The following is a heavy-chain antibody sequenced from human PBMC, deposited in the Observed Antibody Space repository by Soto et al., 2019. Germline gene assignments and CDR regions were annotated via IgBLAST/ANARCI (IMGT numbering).Heavy chain of an antibody. D-gene: IGHD2-2*01. J-gene: IGHJ4*02. V-gene: IGHV4-59*01. CDR2: IYYSGST. CDR3: ARAWGYCSSTRCSPYRFDY. Sequence: SETLSLTCTVSGGSIGSYYWSWIRQTPGKGLEWIGYIYYSGSTNYNPSLKSRVTMSVDTSKNQFSLKLSSVTAADTAVYYCARAWGYCSSTRCSPYRFDYWGQGTLVTVSS. CDR1: GGSIGSYY.